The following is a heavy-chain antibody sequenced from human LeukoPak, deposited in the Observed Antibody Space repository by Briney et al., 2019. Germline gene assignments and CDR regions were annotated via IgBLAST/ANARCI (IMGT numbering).Heavy chain of an antibody. V-gene: IGHV4-39*07. D-gene: IGHD5-24*01. CDR2: IYYSGST. CDR1: GGSISSSSYY. J-gene: IGHJ4*02. Sequence: PSETLSLTCTVSGGSISSSSYYWGWIRQPPGKGLEWIGSIYYSGSTYYNPSLKSRVTISVDTSKNQFSLKLSSVTAADTAVYYCARDRRWKGLDYWGQGTLVTVSS. CDR3: ARDRRWKGLDY.